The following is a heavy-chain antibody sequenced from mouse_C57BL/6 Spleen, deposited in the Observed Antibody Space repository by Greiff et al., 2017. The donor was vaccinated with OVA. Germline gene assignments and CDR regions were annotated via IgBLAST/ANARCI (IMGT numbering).Heavy chain of an antibody. Sequence: VQGVESGPGLVQPSQSLSITCTVSGFSLTSYGVHWVRQSPGKGLEWLGVIWRGGSTDYNAAFMSRLSITKDNSKSQVFFKMNSLQADDTAIYYCAKKDWDENAMDYWGQGTSVTVSS. V-gene: IGHV2-5*01. D-gene: IGHD4-1*01. CDR1: GFSLTSYG. CDR3: AKKDWDENAMDY. CDR2: IWRGGST. J-gene: IGHJ4*01.